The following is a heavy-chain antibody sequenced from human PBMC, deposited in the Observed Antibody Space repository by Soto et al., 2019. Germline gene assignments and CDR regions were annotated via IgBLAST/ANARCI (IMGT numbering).Heavy chain of an antibody. CDR2: IYWDDDK. J-gene: IGHJ4*02. V-gene: IGHV2-5*02. Sequence: QITLKESGPTLLKPTQTLTLTCTFSGFSFRINEVGVGWIRQPPGKALEWLTLIYWDDDKRYSPSLKSRLTXTXXTYKNQVVLTMTNMYPVDTATYYCARLYSGSYFDYWGQGALVTVSS. CDR3: ARLYSGSYFDY. D-gene: IGHD1-26*01. CDR1: GFSFRINEVG.